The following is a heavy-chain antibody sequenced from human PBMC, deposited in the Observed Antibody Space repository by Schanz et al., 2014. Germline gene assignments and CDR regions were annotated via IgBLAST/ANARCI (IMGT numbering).Heavy chain of an antibody. CDR3: ARDTALRATGTTSVGVMDV. J-gene: IGHJ6*02. V-gene: IGHV1-18*04. CDR2: ISAYNGNM. Sequence: QVQLVQSGAEVKEPGASVKVSCKASGYTFTSNGITWVRQAPGQGLEWMGWISAYNGNMNYAPKFQGRLTMTTDTSTSTAYMELRSLRSDDTAVYYCARDTALRATGTTSVGVMDVWGQGTTVTVSS. D-gene: IGHD1-1*01. CDR1: GYTFTSNG.